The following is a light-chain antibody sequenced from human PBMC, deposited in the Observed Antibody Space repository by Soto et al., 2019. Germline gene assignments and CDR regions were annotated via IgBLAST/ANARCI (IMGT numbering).Light chain of an antibody. V-gene: IGKV3-15*01. CDR2: GAS. CDR3: QQYNNWPQT. J-gene: IGKJ1*01. Sequence: ERVMTQSPATLSVSPGERATLSCRASQSVSSNLAWYQQKHGQAPRLLVYGASTRATGIPDRFSGSGSGTDLTITISSLQSEDFEVYYCQQYNNWPQTFGQGTKVDIK. CDR1: QSVSSN.